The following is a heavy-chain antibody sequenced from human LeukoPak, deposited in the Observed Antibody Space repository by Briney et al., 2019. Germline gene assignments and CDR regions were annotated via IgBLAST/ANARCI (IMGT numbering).Heavy chain of an antibody. D-gene: IGHD2-8*01. CDR3: ARGDIVLSWFDP. Sequence: ASVKVSCKASGYTFTSYDINWVRQATGQGLEWMGWMNPNSGNTGYAQKFQGRVTMTRNTSISTAYMELSSLRSEDTAVYYCARGDIVLSWFDPWGQGTPVTVSS. CDR2: MNPNSGNT. V-gene: IGHV1-8*01. CDR1: GYTFTSYD. J-gene: IGHJ5*02.